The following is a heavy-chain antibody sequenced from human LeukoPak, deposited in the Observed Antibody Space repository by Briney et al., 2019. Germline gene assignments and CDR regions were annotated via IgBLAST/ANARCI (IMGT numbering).Heavy chain of an antibody. V-gene: IGHV4-39*01. CDR1: GGSISSCSYY. J-gene: IGHJ5*02. D-gene: IGHD3-22*01. Sequence: PSETLSLTCTVSGGSISSCSYYWGWIRQPPGKGLEWIGSIYYSGSTYYNPSLKSRVTIPVDTSKNQFSLKLSSVTAADTAVYYCARSCGITMIVVVGNWFDPWGQGTLVTVSS. CDR2: IYYSGST. CDR3: ARSCGITMIVVVGNWFDP.